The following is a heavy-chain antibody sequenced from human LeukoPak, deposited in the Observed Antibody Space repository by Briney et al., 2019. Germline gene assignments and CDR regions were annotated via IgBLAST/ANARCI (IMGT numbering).Heavy chain of an antibody. D-gene: IGHD1-26*01. CDR3: VRDRGTYRPIDY. V-gene: IGHV3-21*04. J-gene: IGHJ4*02. Sequence: GSLRLSCAASGFTFSSYSMNWVRQAPGKGLEWVSSISSSSSYIYYADSVKGRFTISRDNAKNSLYLQMNSLRAEDTAIYYCVRDRGTYRPIDYWGQGTLVTVSS. CDR2: ISSSSSYI. CDR1: GFTFSSYS.